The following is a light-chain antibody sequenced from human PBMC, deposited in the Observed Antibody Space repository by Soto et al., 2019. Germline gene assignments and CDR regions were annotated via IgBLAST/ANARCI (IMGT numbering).Light chain of an antibody. V-gene: IGKV1-39*01. CDR1: QSINSH. CDR2: EAS. CDR3: QQSYSITS. J-gene: IGKJ4*01. Sequence: DIQLTQSPPSLSASVGDRVTITCRSSQSINSHLNWYQQKTGKAPKLLIFEASSLHSGLPSRFGGSGSGTDFTLTITSLQPEDSATYYCQQSYSITSFGGGTKVEIK.